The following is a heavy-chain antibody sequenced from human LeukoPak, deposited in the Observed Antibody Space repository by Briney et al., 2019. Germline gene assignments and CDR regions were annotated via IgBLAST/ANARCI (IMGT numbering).Heavy chain of an antibody. CDR2: ISGSGGST. CDR1: GFIFSSYA. V-gene: IGHV3-23*01. J-gene: IGHJ5*02. D-gene: IGHD4-11*01. CDR3: AKGRDYSSYNWFDP. Sequence: PGGSLRLSCAASGFIFSSYAMSWVRQAPGKGLEWVSTISGSGGSTYYADSVKGRFTISRDNSKNTLYLQMNSLRAEDTAVYYCAKGRDYSSYNWFDPWGQGTLVTVSS.